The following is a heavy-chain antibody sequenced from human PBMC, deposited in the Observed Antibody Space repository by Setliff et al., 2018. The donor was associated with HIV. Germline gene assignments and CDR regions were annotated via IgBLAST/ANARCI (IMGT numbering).Heavy chain of an antibody. Sequence: GGSLRLSCAASGFSFSSYGMNWVRQAPGKGLEWVGRIKSKTDGGTTDYAAPVKGRFTISRDDSKNTLYLQMNSLKTEDTAVYYCTTLVGANPYHDAFDIWGQGTMVTVSS. CDR3: TTLVGANPYHDAFDI. D-gene: IGHD1-26*01. V-gene: IGHV3-15*01. J-gene: IGHJ3*02. CDR2: IKSKTDGGTT. CDR1: GFSFSSYG.